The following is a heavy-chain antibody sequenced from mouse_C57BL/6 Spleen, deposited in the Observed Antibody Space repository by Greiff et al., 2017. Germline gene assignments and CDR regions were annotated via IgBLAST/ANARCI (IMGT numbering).Heavy chain of an antibody. CDR2: IYPANGNT. CDR1: GFNIKNTY. Sequence: EVQLQESVAELVRPGASVKLSCTASGFNIKNTYMHWVKQRPEQGLEWIGRIYPANGNTKYDQKFQGKATITADTSSTTAYLQLSSLTSEDTAIYFCARTAVVARWYFDVWGTGPTVTVSS. J-gene: IGHJ1*03. CDR3: ARTAVVARWYFDV. D-gene: IGHD1-1*01. V-gene: IGHV14-3*01.